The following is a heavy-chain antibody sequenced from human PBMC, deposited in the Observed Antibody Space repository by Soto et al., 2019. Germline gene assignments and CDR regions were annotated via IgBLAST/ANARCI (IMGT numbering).Heavy chain of an antibody. CDR1: GYTFSSYD. CDR3: ARERAFGMDV. Sequence: QVQLVQSGAEVKKPGASVKVSCKASGYTFSSYDINWVRQATGQGLEWMGWMNPNTGNTVYAQKFQGRASLTGNISISTAYRPLSSLRSEDPAVYHCARERAFGMDVWGQGTTVTVSS. V-gene: IGHV1-8*01. CDR2: MNPNTGNT. J-gene: IGHJ6*02.